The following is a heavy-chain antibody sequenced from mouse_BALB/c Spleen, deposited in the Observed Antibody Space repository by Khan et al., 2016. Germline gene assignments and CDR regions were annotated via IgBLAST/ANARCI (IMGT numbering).Heavy chain of an antibody. J-gene: IGHJ4*01. V-gene: IGHV3-2*02. D-gene: IGHD1-2*01. Sequence: EVQLQESGPGLVKPSQSLSLTCTVTGYSITSDYAWNWIRQFPGNKLEWMGYISYSGSTRYYPSLKSRISITRDTSKNQFFLQLNSLTTEDTATXYCARTPTAYYAMDYWGQGTSVTVSS. CDR2: ISYSGST. CDR3: ARTPTAYYAMDY. CDR1: GYSITSDYA.